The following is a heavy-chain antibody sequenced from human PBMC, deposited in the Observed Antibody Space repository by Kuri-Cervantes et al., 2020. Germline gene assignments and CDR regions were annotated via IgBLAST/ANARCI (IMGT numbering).Heavy chain of an antibody. D-gene: IGHD3-22*01. CDR3: ATETYYDSSGY. J-gene: IGHJ4*02. CDR2: ISAYNGNT. CDR1: GYTFTSYG. Sequence: ASVKVSCRASGYTFTSYGISWVRQAPGQGLEWMGWISAYNGNTNYAQKFQGRVTITADESTSTAYMELSSLRSEDTAVYYCATETYYDSSGYWGQGTLVTVSS. V-gene: IGHV1-18*01.